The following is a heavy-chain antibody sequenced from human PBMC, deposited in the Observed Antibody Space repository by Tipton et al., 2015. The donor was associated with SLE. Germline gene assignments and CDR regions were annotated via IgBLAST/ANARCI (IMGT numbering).Heavy chain of an antibody. V-gene: IGHV4-39*01. CDR1: GGSISSSSFY. CDR3: ARQAEYYGSADF. Sequence: TLSLTCTVSGGSISSSSFYWGWIRQPPGKGLEWIASIYYSGITYYNPSLKSRVTISVDTSKNQFSLKLNSVTAADTSVYYCARQAEYYGSADFWGQGTLVTVSS. D-gene: IGHD3-10*01. CDR2: IYYSGIT. J-gene: IGHJ4*02.